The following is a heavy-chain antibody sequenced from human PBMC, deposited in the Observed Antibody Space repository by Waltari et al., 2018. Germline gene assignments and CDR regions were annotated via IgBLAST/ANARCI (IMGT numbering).Heavy chain of an antibody. CDR1: GYTFTNYG. V-gene: IGHV1-18*04. J-gene: IGHJ4*02. Sequence: QVHLVQSGGEVEKPGASVKVSCKASGYTFTNYGFSWVRQAPGQRPEWLGWVRGYNGNRKYAGKVEGRGTMTTDTSRGTAYMELRSLRADDTAVYYCARGGCGGGVFDYWGQGTVVTVSS. D-gene: IGHD3-16*01. CDR3: ARGGCGGGVFDY. CDR2: VRGYNGNR.